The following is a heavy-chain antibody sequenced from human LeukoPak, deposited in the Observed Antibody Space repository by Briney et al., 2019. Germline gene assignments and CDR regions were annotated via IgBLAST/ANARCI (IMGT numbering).Heavy chain of an antibody. CDR1: GFTFSTYA. V-gene: IGHV3-30*04. Sequence: EGSLRLPCAASGFTFSTYAMHWVRQAPGKGLEWVAVISYDGSSKYYADSVKGRFTISRDNSKNTLYLQMNSLRAEDTAVYYCARARSSYGYGDAFDIWGQGTMVTVSS. CDR2: ISYDGSSK. J-gene: IGHJ3*02. D-gene: IGHD5-18*01. CDR3: ARARSSYGYGDAFDI.